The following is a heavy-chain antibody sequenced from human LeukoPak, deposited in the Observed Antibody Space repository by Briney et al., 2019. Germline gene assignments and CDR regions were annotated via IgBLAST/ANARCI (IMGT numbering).Heavy chain of an antibody. V-gene: IGHV4-31*03. D-gene: IGHD2-2*02. CDR2: IYYSGST. Sequence: SETLSLTCTVSGGSISSGGYYWSWIRQHPGKGLEWIGYIYYSGSTYYNPSLKSRVTLSVDTSKNQFSLKLSSVTAADTAVYYCARNFLGYCSSTSCYRFGFDYWGQGTLVTVSS. CDR3: ARNFLGYCSSTSCYRFGFDY. CDR1: GGSISSGGYY. J-gene: IGHJ4*02.